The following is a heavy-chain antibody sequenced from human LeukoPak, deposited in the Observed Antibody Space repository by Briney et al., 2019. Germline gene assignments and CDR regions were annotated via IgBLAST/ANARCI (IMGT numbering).Heavy chain of an antibody. J-gene: IGHJ4*02. CDR1: GGSISSSSYY. CDR2: IYYSGST. V-gene: IGHV4-39*01. Sequence: KPSETLSLTCTVSGGSISSSSYYWGWIRQPPGKGLEWIGSIYYSGSTYYNPSLKSRVAISVDTSKNQFSLKLSSVTAADTAVYYCARHPARYYYDSSGLYFDYWGQGTLVTVSS. CDR3: ARHPARYYYDSSGLYFDY. D-gene: IGHD3-22*01.